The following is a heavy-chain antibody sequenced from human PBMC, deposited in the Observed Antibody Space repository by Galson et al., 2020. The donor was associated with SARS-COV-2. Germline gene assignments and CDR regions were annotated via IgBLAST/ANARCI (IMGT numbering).Heavy chain of an antibody. V-gene: IGHV4-39*01. Sequence: SETLSLTCTVSGGSISSSSYYWGRIRQPPGKGLEWIGSIYYSGSTYYNQSLKSRVTISVDTSKNQFSLKLSSVTAADTAVYYCARTIAYCGGDCYSVFDYWCQGTLVTVSS. D-gene: IGHD2-21*01. J-gene: IGHJ4*02. CDR2: IYYSGST. CDR1: GGSISSSSYY. CDR3: ARTIAYCGGDCYSVFDY.